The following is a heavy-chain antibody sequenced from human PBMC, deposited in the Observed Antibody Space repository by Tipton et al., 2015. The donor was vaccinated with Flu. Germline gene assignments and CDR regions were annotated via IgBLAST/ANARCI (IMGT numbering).Heavy chain of an antibody. D-gene: IGHD5-12*01. CDR2: IYYSGST. CDR3: ARASGPSWSDP. V-gene: IGHV4-31*03. Sequence: TLSLTCTVSGGSISSGGYYWSWIRRHPGKGLEWIGYIYYSGSTYYNPSLKSRVTISVDTSKNQFSLKLSSVTAADTAVYYCARASGPSWSDPWGQGTLVTVSS. CDR1: GGSISSGGYY. J-gene: IGHJ5*02.